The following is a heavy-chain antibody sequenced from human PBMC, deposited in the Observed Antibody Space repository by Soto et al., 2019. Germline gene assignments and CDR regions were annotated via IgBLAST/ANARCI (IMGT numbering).Heavy chain of an antibody. CDR3: ARGGDVVVVTAALDY. Sequence: QVQLMQSGAEVKKPGASVKVSCKASGDTFTDYYIHWVRQAPGQGLEWMGTVNPSGGHTTYAQHFLGRVTMNRDTSTSTLYMELTSLTSDDTAIYYCARGGDVVVVTAALDYWGQGTLVTVSS. D-gene: IGHD2-21*02. V-gene: IGHV1-46*01. CDR1: GDTFTDYY. CDR2: VNPSGGHT. J-gene: IGHJ4*02.